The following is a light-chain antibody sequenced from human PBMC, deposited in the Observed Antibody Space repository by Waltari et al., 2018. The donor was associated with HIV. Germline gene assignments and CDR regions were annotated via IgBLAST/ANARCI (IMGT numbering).Light chain of an antibody. Sequence: DIQLTQSPSTLSASVGDRVTIFCRTSEAIRSDLAWFQQKPGKAPTRLIFAGSTLQSGVPLRFSGSGSCTQFTLTISGLQPEDFATYFCQQHNSFPISFGAGTKV. CDR1: EAIRSD. CDR3: QQHNSFPIS. V-gene: IGKV1-17*01. J-gene: IGKJ4*01. CDR2: AGS.